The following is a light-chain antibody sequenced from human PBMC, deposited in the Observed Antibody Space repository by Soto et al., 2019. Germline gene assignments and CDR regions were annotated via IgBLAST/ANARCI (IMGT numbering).Light chain of an antibody. CDR2: DAS. Sequence: QSVLTQPRSVSGSPGQSVTISCTGTTGDVGAYNFVSWYQLYAGKAPKLMIYDASKRPSGVPDRFSASKSGNTASLTISGLQAEDEADYYCCSYAGSFTWVFGGGTQLTVL. CDR3: CSYAGSFTWV. CDR1: TGDVGAYNF. J-gene: IGLJ3*02. V-gene: IGLV2-11*01.